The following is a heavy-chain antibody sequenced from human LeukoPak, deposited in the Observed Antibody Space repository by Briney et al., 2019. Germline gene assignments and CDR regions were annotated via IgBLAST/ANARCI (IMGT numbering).Heavy chain of an antibody. D-gene: IGHD2-2*01. CDR1: GFTFSSYS. Sequence: PGGSLRLSCAASGFTFSSYSMNWVRQAPGKGLEWVSYISSSSSTIYYADSVKGRFTISRDNAKNSLYLQMNSLRVEDTAVYYCARGKGYCSSTSCRKHMDVWGKGTTVTVSS. CDR2: ISSSSSTI. V-gene: IGHV3-48*01. J-gene: IGHJ6*03. CDR3: ARGKGYCSSTSCRKHMDV.